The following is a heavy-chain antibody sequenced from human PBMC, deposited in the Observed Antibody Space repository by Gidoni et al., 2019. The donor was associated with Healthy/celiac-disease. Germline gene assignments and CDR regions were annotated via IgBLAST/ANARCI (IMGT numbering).Heavy chain of an antibody. CDR2: IYYSGST. CDR3: ARDNGGPAAYGMDV. V-gene: IGHV4-59*01. D-gene: IGHD2-2*01. J-gene: IGHJ6*02. Sequence: QVQLQESGPGLVKPSETLSLTCTVSGGSISSYYWSWIRQPPGKGLEWIGYIYYSGSTNYNPSLKSRVTISVDTSKNQFSLKLSSVTAADTAVYYCARDNGGPAAYGMDVWGQGTTVTVSS. CDR1: GGSISSYY.